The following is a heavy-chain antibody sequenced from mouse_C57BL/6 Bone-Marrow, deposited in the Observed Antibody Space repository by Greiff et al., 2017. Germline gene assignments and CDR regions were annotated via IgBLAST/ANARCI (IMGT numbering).Heavy chain of an antibody. D-gene: IGHD1-1*01. CDR2: IDPSDSYT. V-gene: IGHV1-69*01. CDR1: GYTFTSYW. J-gene: IGHJ2*01. Sequence: VQLQQPGAELVMPGASVKLSCKASGYTFTSYWMHWVKQRPGQGLEWIGEIDPSDSYTNYNQKFKGKSTLTVDKSSSTAYMQLSSLTSEDSAVYYCARKEGYYYGSSYFYFDYWGQGTTLTVSS. CDR3: ARKEGYYYGSSYFYFDY.